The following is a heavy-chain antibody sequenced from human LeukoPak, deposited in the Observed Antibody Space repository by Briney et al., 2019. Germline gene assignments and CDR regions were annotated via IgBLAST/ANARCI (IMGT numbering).Heavy chain of an antibody. V-gene: IGHV3-33*01. Sequence: GGSLRLSCVASGFTFSSYGMYWVRQAPGKGLEWVAVIWYDGSNKYYADSVKGRFTISRDNSKNTLYLQMNSLRAEDTAVYYCARVLCTGGTCLDAFDIWGQGTMVTVSS. J-gene: IGHJ3*02. CDR2: IWYDGSNK. CDR1: GFTFSSYG. CDR3: ARVLCTGGTCLDAFDI. D-gene: IGHD2-15*01.